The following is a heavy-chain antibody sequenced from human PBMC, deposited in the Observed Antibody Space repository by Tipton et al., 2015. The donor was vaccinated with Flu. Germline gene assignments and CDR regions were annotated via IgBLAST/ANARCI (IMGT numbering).Heavy chain of an antibody. D-gene: IGHD1-1*01. V-gene: IGHV3-30*02. CDR3: AKEGTGTGSDAFDI. Sequence: QLVQSGGGVVQPGGSLRLSCAASGFTFSSSVMHWVRQAPDKGLEWVAFVHYNEDKKYADSVKGRFTISRDNSKNTVDLQMDSLRAEDSAVYYCAKEGTGTGSDAFDIWGQGAMVTVSS. J-gene: IGHJ3*02. CDR1: GFTFSSSV. CDR2: VHYNEDK.